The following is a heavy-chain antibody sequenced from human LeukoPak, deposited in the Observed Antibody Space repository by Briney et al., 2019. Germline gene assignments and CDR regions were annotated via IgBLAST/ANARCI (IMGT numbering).Heavy chain of an antibody. D-gene: IGHD6-19*01. J-gene: IGHJ4*02. CDR3: ARDHMAVTSFDH. CDR1: GASISYSGYF. CDR2: IYYFGTT. Sequence: SETLSLTCAVSGASISYSGYFWGWIRQSPGKGLEWIGSIYYFGTTYYNPSLKSRVTMSVDMSKNQFSLELTSVTAADTAVYYCARDHMAVTSFDHWGQGTLVTVSP. V-gene: IGHV4-39*07.